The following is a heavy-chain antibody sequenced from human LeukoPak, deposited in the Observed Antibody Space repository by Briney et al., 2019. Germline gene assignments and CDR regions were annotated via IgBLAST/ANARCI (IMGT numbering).Heavy chain of an antibody. CDR1: GYTFTSYG. J-gene: IGHJ4*02. CDR3: ARALLSGSYPDY. V-gene: IGHV1-18*01. CDR2: ISAYNGNT. D-gene: IGHD1-26*01. Sequence: VASVNVSCKASGYTFTSYGISWVRQAPGQGLEWMGWISAYNGNTNYAQKLQGRVTMTTDTSTSTAYMELRSLRSDDTAVYYCARALLSGSYPDYWGQGTLVTVSS.